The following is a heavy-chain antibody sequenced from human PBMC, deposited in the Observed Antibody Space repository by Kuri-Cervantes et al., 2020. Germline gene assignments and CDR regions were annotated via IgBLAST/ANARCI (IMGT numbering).Heavy chain of an antibody. CDR3: ASLRYDILTGYYGEGSAFDI. CDR1: GYTFTSYD. D-gene: IGHD3-9*01. CDR2: MNPNSGNT. J-gene: IGHJ3*02. V-gene: IGHV1-8*01. Sequence: ASVKVSCKASGYTFTSYDINWVRQATGQGLEWMGWMNPNSGNTGYAQKFQGRVTMTRNTSISTAYMELSSLRSEDTAVYYCASLRYDILTGYYGEGSAFDIWGQGTMVTVSS.